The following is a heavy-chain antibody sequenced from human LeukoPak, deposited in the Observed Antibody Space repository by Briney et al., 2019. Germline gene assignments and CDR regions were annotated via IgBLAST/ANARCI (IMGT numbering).Heavy chain of an antibody. V-gene: IGHV3-11*04. J-gene: IGHJ4*02. CDR2: ISRSGSTK. Sequence: GGSLRLSCAASGFAFSDYYMSWIRQAPGKGLEWVSSISRSGSTKYYADSVKGRFTISRDNAKNSLFLQMNSLRAEDTAVYYCARDGRLLTLGDLDYWGQGTLVTVSS. CDR3: ARDGRLLTLGDLDY. D-gene: IGHD4/OR15-4a*01. CDR1: GFAFSDYY.